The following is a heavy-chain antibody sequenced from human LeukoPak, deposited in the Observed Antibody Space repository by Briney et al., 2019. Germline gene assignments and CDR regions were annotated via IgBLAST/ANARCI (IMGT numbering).Heavy chain of an antibody. D-gene: IGHD3-10*01. CDR3: HLLLWFGELIDY. CDR2: ISAYNGNT. J-gene: IGHJ4*02. V-gene: IGHV1-18*01. Sequence: ASVKVSCKASGYTFTSYGISWVRQAPGQGLEWMGWISAYNGNTNYAQKLQDRVTMTTDTSTSTAYMELRSLRSDDTAVYYCHLLLWFGELIDYWGQGTLVTVSS. CDR1: GYTFTSYG.